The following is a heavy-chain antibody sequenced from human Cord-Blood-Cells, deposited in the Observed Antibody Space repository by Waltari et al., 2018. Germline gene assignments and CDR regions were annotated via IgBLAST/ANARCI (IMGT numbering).Heavy chain of an antibody. CDR2: INHSGST. V-gene: IGHV4-34*01. D-gene: IGHD3-10*01. J-gene: IGHJ4*02. CDR3: AQLKNSGSYYNYFDY. CDR1: GGSFSGYY. Sequence: QVQLQQWGAVLLKPSETLSLTCAVYGGSFSGYYWSWIRQPPGKGLEWIGEINHSGSTNYNPSLKSRVTISVDTSKNQFSLKLSSVTAADTAVYYCAQLKNSGSYYNYFDYWGQGTLVTVSS.